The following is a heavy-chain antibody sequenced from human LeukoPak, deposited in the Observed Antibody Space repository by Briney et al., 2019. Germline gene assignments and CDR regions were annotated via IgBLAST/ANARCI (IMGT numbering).Heavy chain of an antibody. J-gene: IGHJ4*02. CDR3: ARGQQVDPTNFDY. Sequence: PSETLSLTCTVSGGSISSGGYYWSWIRQHPGKGLEWIGYIYYSGSTYYNPSLKSRVTISVDTSKNQFSLKLSSVTAADTAVYYCARGQQVDPTNFDYWGQGTLVTVSS. D-gene: IGHD1-1*01. CDR1: GGSISSGGYY. V-gene: IGHV4-31*03. CDR2: IYYSGST.